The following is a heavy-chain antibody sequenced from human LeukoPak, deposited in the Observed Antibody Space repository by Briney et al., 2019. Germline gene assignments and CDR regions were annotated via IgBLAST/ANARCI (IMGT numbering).Heavy chain of an antibody. Sequence: SETLSLTCTVSGGSISSYYWRWVRQPGGKGMEWLGGIYTSGSTNYNPSLKTRVPMSVATSKNQFSLKLSSVTAADTAVYYCARAPSSSGYNGAFDIWGQGTMATVSS. CDR3: ARAPSSSGYNGAFDI. D-gene: IGHD6-13*01. CDR1: GGSISSYY. CDR2: IYTSGST. J-gene: IGHJ3*02. V-gene: IGHV4-4*07.